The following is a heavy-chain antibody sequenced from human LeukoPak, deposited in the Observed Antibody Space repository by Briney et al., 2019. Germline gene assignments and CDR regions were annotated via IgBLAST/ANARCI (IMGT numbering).Heavy chain of an antibody. CDR2: IKQDGSEK. Sequence: GGSLRLSCAASGITLSIDWMSWVRQAPGKGLEWVASIKQDGSEKYYVDSVNGRFIISRDNANNSLYLQMNSLRAEDTAVYYCARSGSGYFDYWGQGTLVTVSS. J-gene: IGHJ4*02. CDR3: ARSGSGYFDY. CDR1: GITLSIDW. V-gene: IGHV3-7*03.